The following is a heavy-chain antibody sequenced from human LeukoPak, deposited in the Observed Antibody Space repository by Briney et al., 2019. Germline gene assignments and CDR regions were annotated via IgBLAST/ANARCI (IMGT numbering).Heavy chain of an antibody. V-gene: IGHV3-11*01. J-gene: IGHJ6*03. Sequence: TTGGPLRLSCAASGFIFSDYYMTGIPQAPGKGLEGVAHIDVRGDTILYADSVKGRFTISRDSAKNSLFLQMNSLRVEDTAVYYCAREDNVWNLLYNYYMDVWGKGTTVTVS. D-gene: IGHD1-1*01. CDR1: GFIFSDYY. CDR2: IDVRGDTI. CDR3: AREDNVWNLLYNYYMDV.